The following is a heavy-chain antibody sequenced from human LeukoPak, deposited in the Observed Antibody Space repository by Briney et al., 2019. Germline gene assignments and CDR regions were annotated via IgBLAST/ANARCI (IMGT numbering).Heavy chain of an antibody. Sequence: PGGSLRLSCAASGFTFSSYGMHWVRQAPGKGLEWVAVISYDGSNKYYADSVKGRFTISRDNSKNTLYLQMNSLRAEDTAVYYCARRYDILTGYWIFDYWGQGTLVTVSS. CDR3: ARRYDILTGYWIFDY. J-gene: IGHJ4*02. V-gene: IGHV3-30*03. D-gene: IGHD3-9*01. CDR2: ISYDGSNK. CDR1: GFTFSSYG.